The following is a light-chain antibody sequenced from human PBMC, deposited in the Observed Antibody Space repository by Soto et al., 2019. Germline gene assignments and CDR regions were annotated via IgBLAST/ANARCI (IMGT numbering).Light chain of an antibody. CDR3: LQDYNYPRT. CDR2: AAY. J-gene: IGKJ2*01. V-gene: IGKV1-6*01. Sequence: ALQMTQSPSSLSASVGDRVTITCRASQGIRNDLGWYQQKPGKAPKLLIYAAYSLQSGVPSRFSGSGSGTDFTLTISSLQPEDFATYYCLQDYNYPRTFGQGTKLEIK. CDR1: QGIRND.